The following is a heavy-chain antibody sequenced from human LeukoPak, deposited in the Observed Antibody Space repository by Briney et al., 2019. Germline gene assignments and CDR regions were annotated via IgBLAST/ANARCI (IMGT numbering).Heavy chain of an antibody. CDR2: ISGSGGST. V-gene: IGHV3-23*01. CDR3: AKDNPVVWFGESGAFDI. CDR1: GFTFSSYW. D-gene: IGHD3-10*01. Sequence: GGSLRLSCVVSGFTFSSYWMSWVRQAPGKGLEWVSAISGSGGSTYYADSVKGRFTISRDNSKNPLYLPMNSLRAEDTAVYYCAKDNPVVWFGESGAFDIWGQGTMVTVSS. J-gene: IGHJ3*02.